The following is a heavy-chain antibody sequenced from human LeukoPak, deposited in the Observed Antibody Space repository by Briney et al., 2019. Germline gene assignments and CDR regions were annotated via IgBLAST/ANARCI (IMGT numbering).Heavy chain of an antibody. CDR3: AKDQGGRFLEWLLTEPYFDY. D-gene: IGHD3-3*01. J-gene: IGHJ4*02. V-gene: IGHV3-30*02. CDR2: IRYDGSNK. CDR1: GFTFSSYG. Sequence: GGSLRLSCAASGFTFSSYGMHWVRQAPGKGLEWVAFIRYDGSNKYYADSVKGRFTISRDNSKNTLYLQMNSLRAEDTAVYYCAKDQGGRFLEWLLTEPYFDYWGQGTLVTVSS.